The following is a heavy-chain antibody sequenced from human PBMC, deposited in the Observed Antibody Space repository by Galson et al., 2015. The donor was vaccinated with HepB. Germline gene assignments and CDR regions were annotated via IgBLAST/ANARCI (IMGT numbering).Heavy chain of an antibody. J-gene: IGHJ4*02. D-gene: IGHD3-16*01. CDR1: GFTFGNFW. CDR3: ARILGEATRYDY. V-gene: IGHV3-7*03. CDR2: INQDGSVR. Sequence: SPRLSCAATGFTFGNFWMSWVRQAPGKGLEWVASINQDGSVRHYVDSVKGRFTISRDDAESSMYLQMNSLRAEDTAVYYSARILGEATRYDYWGQGTLVSVSS.